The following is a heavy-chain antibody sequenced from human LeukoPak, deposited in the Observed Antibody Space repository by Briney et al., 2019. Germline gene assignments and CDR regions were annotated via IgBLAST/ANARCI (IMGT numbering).Heavy chain of an antibody. Sequence: SETLSLTCTVSGGSISNSSYYWGWIRQPPGKGLEWIGRIYTSGSTNYNPSLKSRVTMSVDTSKNQFSLKLSSVTAADTAVYYCARLVGATHGNFYYYYYMDVWGKGTTVTVSS. CDR2: IYTSGST. CDR1: GGSISNSSYY. D-gene: IGHD1-26*01. V-gene: IGHV4-61*05. J-gene: IGHJ6*03. CDR3: ARLVGATHGNFYYYYYMDV.